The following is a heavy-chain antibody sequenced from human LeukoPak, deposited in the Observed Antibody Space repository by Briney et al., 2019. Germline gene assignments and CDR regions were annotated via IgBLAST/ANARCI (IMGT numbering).Heavy chain of an antibody. CDR2: ISSSSSYI. V-gene: IGHV3-21*01. CDR1: GFIFSNFA. D-gene: IGHD3-22*01. Sequence: GGSLRLSCRTSGFIFSNFAMNWVRQAPGKGLEWVSSISSSSSYIYYADSVKGRFTISRDNAKNSLYLQMNSLRAEDTAVYYCARDRYYYDSSGYSHWGQGTLVTVSS. CDR3: ARDRYYYDSSGYSH. J-gene: IGHJ4*02.